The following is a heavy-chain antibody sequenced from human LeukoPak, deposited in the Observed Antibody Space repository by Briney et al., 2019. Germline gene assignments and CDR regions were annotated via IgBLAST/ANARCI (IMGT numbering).Heavy chain of an antibody. CDR1: GFTVSNTY. CDR2: IYSGGGR. V-gene: IGHV3-53*01. CDR3: ARDYGGSSPFDY. D-gene: IGHD4-23*01. Sequence: GGSLRLSCEASGFTVSNTYMSWVRQAPGMGLEWVSIIYSGGGRHYGDSVKGRFTISRDNAKNSLYLQMNSLRAEDTAVYYCARDYGGSSPFDYWGQGTLVTVSS. J-gene: IGHJ4*02.